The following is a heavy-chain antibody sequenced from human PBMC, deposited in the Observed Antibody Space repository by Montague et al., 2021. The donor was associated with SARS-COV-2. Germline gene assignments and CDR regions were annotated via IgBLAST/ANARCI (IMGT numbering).Heavy chain of an antibody. D-gene: IGHD2-21*02. Sequence: TLSLTCTASGGSISSSSYYWSWIRQHPGKGLEWIGYIYYSGSTYYNPSLKSRVTISVDTSKNQFSLKLSSVTAADTAVYYCARVHIVVVTAMRYFDLWGRGTLVTVSS. J-gene: IGHJ2*01. CDR2: IYYSGST. V-gene: IGHV4-31*03. CDR1: GGSISSSSYY. CDR3: ARVHIVVVTAMRYFDL.